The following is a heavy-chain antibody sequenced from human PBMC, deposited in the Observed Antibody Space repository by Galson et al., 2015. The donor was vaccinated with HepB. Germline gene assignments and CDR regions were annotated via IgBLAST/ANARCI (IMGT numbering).Heavy chain of an antibody. V-gene: IGHV3-73*01. CDR3: IRLGDLSGYSSS. Sequence: SLRLSCAASGFTFSSSAMHWVRQTSGKGLEWVGLIRNRANSHATAYAASLKGRFTISRDDSKNTAYLHMNNPKTEDTAVYYCIRLGDLSGYSSSWGQGTLVTVSS. CDR2: IRNRANSHAT. D-gene: IGHD2-2*01. J-gene: IGHJ4*02. CDR1: GFTFSSSA.